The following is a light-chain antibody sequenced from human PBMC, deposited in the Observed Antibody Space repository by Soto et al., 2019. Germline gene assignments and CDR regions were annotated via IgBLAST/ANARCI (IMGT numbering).Light chain of an antibody. CDR3: CSYVGSSILM. CDR1: SSDVGRYNL. Sequence: QSVLTQPASVSGSPGQSITISCTGTSSDVGRYNLVSWYQQLPGKAPKLIIYEVNERPSAISDRFSGSKSGNTASLTISGLQDEGEADYFCCSYVGSSILMFGGGTKLTVL. V-gene: IGLV2-23*02. CDR2: EVN. J-gene: IGLJ3*02.